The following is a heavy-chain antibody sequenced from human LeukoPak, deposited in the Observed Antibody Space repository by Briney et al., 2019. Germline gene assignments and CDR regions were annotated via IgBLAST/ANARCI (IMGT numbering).Heavy chain of an antibody. D-gene: IGHD6-13*01. J-gene: IGHJ4*02. CDR3: ARGLSGLAAAGTYDY. CDR1: GYTFTSSD. Sequence: ASVKVSCKASGYTFTSSDINWVRQATGQGLEWMGWINPKSGRTGYAKKFQARVSMTMNTSISTAYMEVSSLRFEDTAVYYCARGLSGLAAAGTYDYWSQGTLITVSS. V-gene: IGHV1-8*01. CDR2: INPKSGRT.